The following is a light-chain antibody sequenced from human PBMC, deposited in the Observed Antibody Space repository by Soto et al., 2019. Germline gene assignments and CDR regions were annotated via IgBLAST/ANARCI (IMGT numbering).Light chain of an antibody. V-gene: IGKV1-8*01. CDR2: AAS. CDR3: QQYYSYPLT. CDR1: QDISSY. J-gene: IGKJ4*01. Sequence: AIRMTQSPSSFSASTGDRVTITCRASQDISSYLAWYQQKPGEAPKLLIYAASTLQSGVPSRFSGSGSGTDFTLTISCLQSEDFATYYCQQYYSYPLTFGGGTKVEIK.